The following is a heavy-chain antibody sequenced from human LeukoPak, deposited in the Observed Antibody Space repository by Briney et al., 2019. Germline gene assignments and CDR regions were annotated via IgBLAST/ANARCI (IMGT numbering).Heavy chain of an antibody. Sequence: PGGSLRLSCAASVFTFNNYAMNWVRQVPGKGLEWVSAISGRGDRTYYADSVKGRFTISRDKSKNTLYLQMDSLRAEDTAVYYCAKAYSSSWHYFDYWGRGTLVTVSS. J-gene: IGHJ4*02. CDR1: VFTFNNYA. CDR2: ISGRGDRT. CDR3: AKAYSSSWHYFDY. V-gene: IGHV3-23*01. D-gene: IGHD6-13*01.